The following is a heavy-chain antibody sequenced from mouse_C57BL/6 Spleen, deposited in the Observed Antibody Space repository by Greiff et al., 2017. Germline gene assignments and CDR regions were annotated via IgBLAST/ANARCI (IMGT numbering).Heavy chain of an antibody. CDR1: GYTFTSYW. V-gene: IGHV1-61*01. CDR2: IYPSDSET. Sequence: QVQLQQPGAELVRPGSSVKLSCKASGYTFTSYWMDWVKQRPGQGLEWIGNIYPSDSETHYNQKFKDKATLTVDKSSSTAYMQLSSLTSEDSAVYYCARRGIITTVLDDWGQGTTLTVSS. D-gene: IGHD1-1*01. CDR3: ARRGIITTVLDD. J-gene: IGHJ2*01.